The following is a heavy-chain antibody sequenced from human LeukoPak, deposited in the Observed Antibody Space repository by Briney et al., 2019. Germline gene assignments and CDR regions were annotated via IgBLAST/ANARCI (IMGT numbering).Heavy chain of an antibody. CDR2: IKQDGNEK. CDR1: GFTFSSYW. CDR3: ATSRTFDY. D-gene: IGHD1-7*01. Sequence: PGGSLRLSCAASGFTFSSYWMNWVRQAPGKGLEWVANIKQDGNEKYYVDSAKGRFTISRDNAKNSLYLQMNSLRAEDTAVYYCATSRTFDYWGQGTLVTVSS. J-gene: IGHJ4*02. V-gene: IGHV3-7*01.